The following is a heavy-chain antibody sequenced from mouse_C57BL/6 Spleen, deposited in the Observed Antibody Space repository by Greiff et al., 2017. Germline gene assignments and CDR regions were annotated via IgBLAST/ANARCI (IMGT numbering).Heavy chain of an antibody. CDR1: GYTFTSYW. CDR2: IDPSDSET. V-gene: IGHV1-52*01. D-gene: IGHD1-1*01. CDR3: ARTPEVGNYFDY. J-gene: IGHJ2*01. Sequence: VQLQQPGAELARPGSSVKLSCKASGYTFTSYWMHWVKQRPIQGLEWIGNIDPSDSETHYNQKFKDKATLTVDKSSSTAYMQLSSLTSEDSAVYYCARTPEVGNYFDYWGQGTTLTVSS.